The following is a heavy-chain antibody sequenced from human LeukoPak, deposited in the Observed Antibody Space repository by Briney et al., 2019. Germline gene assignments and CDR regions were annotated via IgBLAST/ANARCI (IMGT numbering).Heavy chain of an antibody. CDR1: GGSMSRYY. D-gene: IGHD2/OR15-2a*01. Sequence: PSETLSLTCTVSGGSMSRYYWSWIRQPPGKGLEWIGYVYDNGITSYNPSLKSRVTISADTSKNQFSLNLISVTAADTAVYFCARHPGILLRIDNWGQGTLVTVSS. J-gene: IGHJ4*02. CDR2: VYDNGIT. V-gene: IGHV4-59*08. CDR3: ARHPGILLRIDN.